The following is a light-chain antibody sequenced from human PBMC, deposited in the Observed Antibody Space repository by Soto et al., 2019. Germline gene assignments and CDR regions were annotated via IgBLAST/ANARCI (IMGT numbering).Light chain of an antibody. CDR1: QGISKS. CDR3: QQYDSYPT. V-gene: IGKV1-9*01. Sequence: DVQLTQSPSFMALSGGDRVTITRRASQGISKSLAWYQQKPGKSPKLLIYSAATLQSGVPSRFSGSGSGTDFTLTISCLQSEDFATYYCQQYDSYPTFGQGTKV. J-gene: IGKJ1*01. CDR2: SAA.